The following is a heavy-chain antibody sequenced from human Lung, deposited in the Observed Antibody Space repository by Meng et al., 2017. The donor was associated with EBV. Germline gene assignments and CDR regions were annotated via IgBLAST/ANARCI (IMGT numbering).Heavy chain of an antibody. CDR1: GGSFSGYS. D-gene: IGHD4-17*01. CDR2: INHSGST. J-gene: IGHJ4*02. V-gene: IGHV4-34*01. Sequence: QVQPPQGGAGLLKPSETLSLTCAVYGGSFSGYSWSWIRQPPGKGLEWIGEINHSGSTNYNPSLKSRVTISVDTSKNQFSLKLSSVTAADTAVYYCARAPRLRPIDYWGQGTLVTVSS. CDR3: ARAPRLRPIDY.